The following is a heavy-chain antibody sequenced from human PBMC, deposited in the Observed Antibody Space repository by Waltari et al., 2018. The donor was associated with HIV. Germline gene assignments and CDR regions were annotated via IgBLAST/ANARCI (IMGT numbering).Heavy chain of an antibody. J-gene: IGHJ3*01. V-gene: IGHV3-33*08. CDR1: GSTFSIYG. CDR2: IWFDGTKQ. D-gene: IGHD4-17*01. CDR3: ARPKIETTRPDAFDV. Sequence: QVQLVESGGGVVQPGRSLRLSCAVSGSTFSIYGMHWVRQAPGKGLEWVVTIWFDGTKQYYSDSVKGRLTSSRDNSKNTLYLQMNSLNPEDTAMYYCARPKIETTRPDAFDVWGRGTMVTVSS.